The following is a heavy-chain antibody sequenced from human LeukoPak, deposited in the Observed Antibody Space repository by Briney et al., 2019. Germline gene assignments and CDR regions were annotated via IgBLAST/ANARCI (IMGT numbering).Heavy chain of an antibody. CDR3: ARLVPAAPSYYYYYMDV. J-gene: IGHJ6*03. Sequence: KSGPTLVNPTQTLTLTCTFSGFSLSTSGMCVSWIRQPPGKALAWLARLDWDDDKYYSTSLKTRLTISKDTSKNQVVLTMTNMDPVDTATYYCARLVPAAPSYYYYYMDVWGKGTTVTVSS. V-gene: IGHV2-70*11. CDR1: GFSLSTSGMC. D-gene: IGHD2-2*01. CDR2: LDWDDDK.